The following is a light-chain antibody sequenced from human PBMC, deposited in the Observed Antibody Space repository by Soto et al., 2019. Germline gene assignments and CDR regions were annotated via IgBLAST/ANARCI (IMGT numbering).Light chain of an antibody. CDR2: YAS. J-gene: IGKJ5*01. CDR3: QQYNNWPPIT. Sequence: EIMMTQSPATLSVSPGERATLSCRASQSVSNNVAWYQQKPGQAPRLLIYYASTRATGIPARFSGIGSGTEFTLTISSLQSEDFGLYYCQQYNNWPPITFGQGTRLEIK. CDR1: QSVSNN. V-gene: IGKV3-15*01.